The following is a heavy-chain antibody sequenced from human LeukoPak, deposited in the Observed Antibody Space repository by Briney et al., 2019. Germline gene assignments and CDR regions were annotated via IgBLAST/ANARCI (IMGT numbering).Heavy chain of an antibody. J-gene: IGHJ4*02. CDR2: IFPIFGTA. V-gene: IGHV1-69*13. CDR1: GYTFTGYY. Sequence: SVKVSCKASGYTFTGYYMHWVRQAPGQGLEWMGGIFPIFGTANYAQKFQGRVTITADESTSTAYMELSSLRSEDTAVYYCARAKSSRGPEFDYWGQGTLVTVSS. D-gene: IGHD3-10*01. CDR3: ARAKSSRGPEFDY.